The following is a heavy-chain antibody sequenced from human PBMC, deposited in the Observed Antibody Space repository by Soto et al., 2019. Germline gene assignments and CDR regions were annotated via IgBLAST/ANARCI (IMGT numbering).Heavy chain of an antibody. D-gene: IGHD6-13*01. CDR1: GGSISSGGYY. V-gene: IGHV4-31*03. Sequence: SETLSLTCTVSGGSISSGGYYWSWIRQHPGKGLEWIGYIYYSGSTYYNPSLKSRVTISVDTSKNQFSLKLSSVAAADTAVYYCARGGIAAAGHPGWFDPWGQGTLVTVSS. CDR2: IYYSGST. CDR3: ARGGIAAAGHPGWFDP. J-gene: IGHJ5*02.